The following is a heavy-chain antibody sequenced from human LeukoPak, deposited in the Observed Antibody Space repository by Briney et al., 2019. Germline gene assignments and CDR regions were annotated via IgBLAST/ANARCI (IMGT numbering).Heavy chain of an antibody. J-gene: IGHJ5*02. D-gene: IGHD6-13*01. CDR2: INHSGST. CDR1: GGSFSGYY. CDR3: ARGRYSSSWYRWFDP. Sequence: SETLSLTCAVYGGSFSGYYWSWIRQPSGKGLEWIGEINHSGSTNYNPSLKSRVTISVDTSKNQFSLKLSSVTAADTAVYYCARGRYSSSWYRWFDPWGQGTLVTVSS. V-gene: IGHV4-34*01.